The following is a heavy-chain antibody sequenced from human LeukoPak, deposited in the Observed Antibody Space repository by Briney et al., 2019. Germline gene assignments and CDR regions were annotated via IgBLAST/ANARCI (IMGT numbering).Heavy chain of an antibody. CDR3: ARGERWLQSTPVNY. CDR1: GFSFSSYA. V-gene: IGHV3-30*04. Sequence: GGSLRLSCAASGFSFSSYAMHWVRQAPGKGLEWVAVISYDGSNKYYADSVEGRFTISRDNSKNTLYLQMNSLRAEDTAVYYCARGERWLQSTPVNYWGQGTLVTVSS. J-gene: IGHJ4*02. CDR2: ISYDGSNK. D-gene: IGHD5-24*01.